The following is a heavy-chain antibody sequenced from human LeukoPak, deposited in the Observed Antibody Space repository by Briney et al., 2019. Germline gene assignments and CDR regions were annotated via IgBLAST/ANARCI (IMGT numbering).Heavy chain of an antibody. Sequence: PGGSLRLSCAASGFTFSSYAMSWVRQAPGKGLEGVSAISGSGGSTYYADSVKGRFAISRDNSKNTLYLQMNSLRAEDTAVYYCANLYDFWSGFPQDAFDIWGQGTMVTVSS. CDR2: ISGSGGST. D-gene: IGHD3-3*01. CDR1: GFTFSSYA. J-gene: IGHJ3*02. CDR3: ANLYDFWSGFPQDAFDI. V-gene: IGHV3-23*01.